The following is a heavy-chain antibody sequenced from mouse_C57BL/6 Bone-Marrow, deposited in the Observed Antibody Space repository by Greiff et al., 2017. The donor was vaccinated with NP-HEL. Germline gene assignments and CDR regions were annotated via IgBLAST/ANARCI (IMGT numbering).Heavy chain of an antibody. J-gene: IGHJ1*03. CDR2: IYPGSGST. Sequence: VQLQQPGAELVKPGASVKMSCKASGYTFTSYWITWVKQRPGQGLEWIGDIYPGSGSTNYNVKFKSKATLTVDTSSSTAYMQLSSLTSEDSAVYYCAGYYGSPWYFDVWGTGTTVTVSS. CDR1: GYTFTSYW. D-gene: IGHD1-1*01. V-gene: IGHV1-55*01. CDR3: AGYYGSPWYFDV.